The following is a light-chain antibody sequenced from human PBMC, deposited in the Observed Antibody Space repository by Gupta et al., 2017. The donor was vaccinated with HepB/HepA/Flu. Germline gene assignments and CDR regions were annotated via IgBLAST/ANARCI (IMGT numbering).Light chain of an antibody. CDR2: DAS. Sequence: EFVLTQSPATLSFSPGERATLSCRDSQSVSSYLAWYQQKPGQAPRLLIYDASNRATGIPARFSGSGSGTDFTLTISSLEPEDFAVYYCQQRSNWWTFGQGTKVEIK. V-gene: IGKV3-11*01. CDR3: QQRSNWWT. CDR1: QSVSSY. J-gene: IGKJ1*01.